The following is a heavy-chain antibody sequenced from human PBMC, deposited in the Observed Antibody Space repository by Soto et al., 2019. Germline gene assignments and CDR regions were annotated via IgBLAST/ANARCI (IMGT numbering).Heavy chain of an antibody. V-gene: IGHV1-2*02. CDR1: GYTFTGYY. Sequence: ASVKVSWKASGYTFTGYYMHWVRQAPGQGLEWMGWINPNSGGTNYAQKFQGRVTMTRDTSISTAYMELSRLRSDDTAVYYCARVDERQNSAAGPLDYYYYGMDVWGQGTTVTVSS. CDR2: INPNSGGT. CDR3: ARVDERQNSAAGPLDYYYYGMDV. D-gene: IGHD6-13*01. J-gene: IGHJ6*02.